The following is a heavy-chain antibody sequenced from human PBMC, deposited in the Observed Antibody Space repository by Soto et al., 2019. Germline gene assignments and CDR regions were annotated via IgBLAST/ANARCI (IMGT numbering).Heavy chain of an antibody. V-gene: IGHV3-23*01. J-gene: IGHJ4*02. CDR1: GFYFSTYG. CDR3: AKWNGYGDF. CDR2: VSGGSGVT. Sequence: EVQLLESGGGWVQPGGSHRLPCAVSGFYFSTYGLTWVRRARGKGLEWVCGVSGGSGVTHYADSVKGRFTITGDDSKNTVYLQMHSLRVEDTAVYYCAKWNGYGDFWGQGTLVTVSS. D-gene: IGHD1-1*01.